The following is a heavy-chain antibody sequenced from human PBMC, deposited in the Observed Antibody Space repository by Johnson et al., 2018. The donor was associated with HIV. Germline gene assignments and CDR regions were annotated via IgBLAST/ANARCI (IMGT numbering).Heavy chain of an antibody. Sequence: VQLVESGGGRAKPGGSLRLSCAVSGFSFTNAWMSWVRQAPGKGLEWVGHIKSKTDGATTDYADSVKGRFTISRDNSKNTLYLQMNSLRAEDTAVYYCARAYSYGAFDIWGLGTKVTVSS. CDR3: ARAYSYGAFDI. J-gene: IGHJ3*02. CDR1: GFSFTNAW. V-gene: IGHV3-15*01. D-gene: IGHD5-18*01. CDR2: IKSKTDGATT.